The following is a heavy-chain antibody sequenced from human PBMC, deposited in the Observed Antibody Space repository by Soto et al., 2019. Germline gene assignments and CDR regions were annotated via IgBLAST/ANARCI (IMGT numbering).Heavy chain of an antibody. CDR2: IIPIFGTA. V-gene: IGHV1-69*13. CDR3: ARARAGLRWLQFDY. CDR1: GGTFSSYA. Sequence: SVKVSCKASGGTFSSYAISWVRQAPGQELEWMGGIIPIFGTANYAQKLQGRVTITADESTSTAYMEMSSLRSEDMSLYYCARARAGLRWLQFDYWGQGTLVTVSS. J-gene: IGHJ4*02. D-gene: IGHD5-12*01.